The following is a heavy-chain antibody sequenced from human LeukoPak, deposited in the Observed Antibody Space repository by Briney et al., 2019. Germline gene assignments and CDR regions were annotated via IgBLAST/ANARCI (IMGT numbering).Heavy chain of an antibody. D-gene: IGHD4-17*01. CDR3: ARRGITFFGDYLPYYYYGMDV. Sequence: PGGSLRLSCAASGFTFSSYWMSWVRQAPGKGLEWVAVIWYDGSNKYYADSVKGRFTISRDNSKNTLYLQMNSLRAEDTAVYYCARRGITFFGDYLPYYYYGMDVWGQGTTVTVSS. CDR2: IWYDGSNK. J-gene: IGHJ6*02. V-gene: IGHV3-33*08. CDR1: GFTFSSYW.